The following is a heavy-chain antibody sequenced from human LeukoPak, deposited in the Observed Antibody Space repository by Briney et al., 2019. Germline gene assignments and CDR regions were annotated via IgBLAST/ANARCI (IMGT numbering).Heavy chain of an antibody. D-gene: IGHD2-2*01. CDR2: IHYDGPEK. V-gene: IGHV3-30*02. Sequence: AGSLRLSCAASGFIFSNYGMHWVRQAPGKGLEWVAFIHYDGPEKYYGDSVKGRFTISRDNSKNTVYLQMNSLRAEDTAVYYCAKDVVGHQWVENYWGQGTLVTVSS. CDR1: GFIFSNYG. J-gene: IGHJ4*02. CDR3: AKDVVGHQWVENY.